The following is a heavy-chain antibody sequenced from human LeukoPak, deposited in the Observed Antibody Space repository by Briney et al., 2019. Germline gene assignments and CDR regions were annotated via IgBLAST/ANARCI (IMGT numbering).Heavy chain of an antibody. CDR1: GYTFTSYG. V-gene: IGHV1-18*01. CDR3: ARGYSYGYGPLDY. J-gene: IGHJ4*02. D-gene: IGHD5-18*01. CDR2: ISTDNGNT. Sequence: ASVKVSCKASGYTFTSYGINWVRQAPGQGLEWMGWISTDNGNTDYAQNLQGTVTMTTDTSTSTAYMELRSLRSDDTAVYYCARGYSYGYGPLDYWGQGTLVTVSS.